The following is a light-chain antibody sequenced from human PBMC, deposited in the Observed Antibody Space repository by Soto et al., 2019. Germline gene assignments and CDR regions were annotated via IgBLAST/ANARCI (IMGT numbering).Light chain of an antibody. CDR3: QQFYSTPLT. J-gene: IGKJ4*01. Sequence: DIVMTQSPDSLAVSLGERAAIKCKSSQSVLYSSNSKNYLAWYQQKPGQPPKLLIYWASIREFGVPDRFSGCGSGTDFTLTISSLQAEDVALYYCQQFYSTPLTFGGGTRVEIK. CDR2: WAS. CDR1: QSVLYSSNSKNY. V-gene: IGKV4-1*01.